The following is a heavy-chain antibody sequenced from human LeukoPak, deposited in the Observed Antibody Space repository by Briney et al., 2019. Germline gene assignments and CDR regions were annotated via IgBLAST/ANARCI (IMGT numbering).Heavy chain of an antibody. CDR3: ATADIVVVPAAINY. CDR2: IIPILGIA. V-gene: IGHV1-69*04. Sequence: SVKVSCKASGGTFSSYAISWVRQAPGQGLEWMGRIIPILGIANYAQKFQGRVTITADKSTSTAYMELSSLRSEETAVYYCATADIVVVPAAINYWGQGTLVTVSS. J-gene: IGHJ4*02. D-gene: IGHD2-2*01. CDR1: GGTFSSYA.